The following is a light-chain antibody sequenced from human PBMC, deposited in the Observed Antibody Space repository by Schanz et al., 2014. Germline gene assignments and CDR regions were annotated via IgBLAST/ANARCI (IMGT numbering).Light chain of an antibody. Sequence: EVVMSQSPATLSVSPGERATLSCRANQYVANLAWYQQKRGQAPRLLIYGASSRATGIPDRFSGSGSGTDFTLTISRLEPEDFAVYYCQHYSLSPLFGPGTKVEIK. CDR2: GAS. J-gene: IGKJ1*01. V-gene: IGKV3-20*01. CDR3: QHYSLSPL. CDR1: QYVAN.